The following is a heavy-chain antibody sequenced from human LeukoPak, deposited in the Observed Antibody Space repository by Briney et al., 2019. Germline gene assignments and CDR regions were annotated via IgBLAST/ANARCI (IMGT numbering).Heavy chain of an antibody. CDR1: GGSISSYY. V-gene: IGHV4-59*01. J-gene: IGHJ2*01. Sequence: PPETLSLTCTVSGGSISSYYWSWIRQPPGKGLEWIGYIYYSGSTNYNPSLKSRVTISVDTSKNQFSLKLSSVTAADTAVYYCARSLRASYSDLWGRGTLVTVSS. CDR3: ARSLRASYSDL. CDR2: IYYSGST.